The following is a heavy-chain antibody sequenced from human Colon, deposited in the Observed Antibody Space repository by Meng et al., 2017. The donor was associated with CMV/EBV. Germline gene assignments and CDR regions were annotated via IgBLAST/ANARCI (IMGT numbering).Heavy chain of an antibody. V-gene: IGHV3-74*01. D-gene: IGHD5-24*01. Sequence: GESLKISCAASGFTFSSYWMHWVRQAPGKGLVWVSRINSDGSSTSYADSVKGRFTISRDNAKSTLYLQMNSLRAEDTAVYYCARDRQRWLQSGLDYWGQGTLVTVSS. CDR1: GFTFSSYW. CDR2: INSDGSST. J-gene: IGHJ4*02. CDR3: ARDRQRWLQSGLDY.